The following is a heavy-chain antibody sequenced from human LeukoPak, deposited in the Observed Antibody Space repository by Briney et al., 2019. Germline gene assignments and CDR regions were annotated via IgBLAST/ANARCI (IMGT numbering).Heavy chain of an antibody. CDR1: GFTFSTYW. CDR2: IKPDGSEE. Sequence: PGGSLRLSCAASGFTFSTYWMTWARQAPGKGLEWVATIKPDGSEECYVDSVKGRFTISRDNAKNSLYLQMNSLRAEDTAVYYCAKPSRSSSNEYWGQGTLVTVSS. D-gene: IGHD6-13*01. CDR3: AKPSRSSSNEY. V-gene: IGHV3-7*05. J-gene: IGHJ4*02.